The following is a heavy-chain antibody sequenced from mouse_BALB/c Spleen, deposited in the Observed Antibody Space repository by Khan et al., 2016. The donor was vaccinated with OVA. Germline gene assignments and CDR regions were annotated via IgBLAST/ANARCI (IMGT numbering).Heavy chain of an antibody. V-gene: IGHV5-6*01. CDR2: VSTGGHYT. Sequence: EVELVESGGDVVKPGGSLKLSCAASGFTFSTYGMSWVRQTPDKRLEWVATVSTGGHYTYYPDTVTGRFTISRDNAKNTLYLQMSSLKAEDTTIFYCARLAYYYDSEVFAYWGQGTLVTVSA. CDR3: ARLAYYYDSEVFAY. CDR1: GFTFSTYG. D-gene: IGHD1-1*01. J-gene: IGHJ3*01.